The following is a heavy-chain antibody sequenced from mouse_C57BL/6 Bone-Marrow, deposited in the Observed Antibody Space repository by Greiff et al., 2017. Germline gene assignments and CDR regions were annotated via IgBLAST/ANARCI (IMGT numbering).Heavy chain of an antibody. V-gene: IGHV1-52*01. CDR3: ERARGTTTEVVPFDY. Sequence: VQLQQPGAELVRPGSSVKLSCKASGYTFTSYWMHWVKQRPIQGLEWIGNIDPSDSETHYNQKFKDKATLTVDKSSSTAYMQLSSLTSEDSAVYYCERARGTTTEVVPFDYWGQGTTLTVSS. CDR2: IDPSDSET. D-gene: IGHD1-1*01. CDR1: GYTFTSYW. J-gene: IGHJ2*01.